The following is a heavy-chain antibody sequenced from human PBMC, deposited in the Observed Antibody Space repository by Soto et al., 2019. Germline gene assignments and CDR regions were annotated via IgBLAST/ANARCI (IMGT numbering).Heavy chain of an antibody. CDR3: ARGGYYGSGSYYPDFDY. CDR1: GGSISSYY. CDR2: IYYSGST. J-gene: IGHJ4*02. D-gene: IGHD3-10*01. V-gene: IGHV4-59*01. Sequence: QVQLQESGPGLVKPSETLSLTCTVSGGSISSYYWSWIRQPPGKGLEWIGYIYYSGSTNYNPSLTSRVTISVDTSKNQFSLKLSSVTAADTAVYYCARGGYYGSGSYYPDFDYWGQGTLVTVSS.